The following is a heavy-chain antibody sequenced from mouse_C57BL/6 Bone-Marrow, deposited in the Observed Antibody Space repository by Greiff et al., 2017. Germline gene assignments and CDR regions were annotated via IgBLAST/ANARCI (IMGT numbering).Heavy chain of an antibody. D-gene: IGHD1-1*01. CDR1: GFTFSDYG. V-gene: IGHV5-15*01. J-gene: IGHJ4*01. CDR3: ARRYYGSSEYYYAMDY. Sequence: EVKLMESGGGLVQPGGSLKLSCAASGFTFSDYGMAWVRQAPRKGPEWVAFISNLAYSIYYADTVTGRFTMSRENAKNTLYLEMSSLRSEDTAMYYCARRYYGSSEYYYAMDYWGQGTSVTVSS. CDR2: ISNLAYSI.